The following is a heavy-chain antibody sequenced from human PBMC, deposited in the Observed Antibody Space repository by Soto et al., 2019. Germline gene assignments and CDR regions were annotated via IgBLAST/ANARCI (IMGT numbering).Heavy chain of an antibody. CDR3: ARQPLYNSYGYSFDY. D-gene: IGHD5-18*01. CDR1: GGSVSTSRYY. CDR2: IYYSGST. V-gene: IGHV4-39*01. J-gene: IGHJ4*02. Sequence: PSETLPLTCTVSGGSVSTSRYYCGCIRQPPTKRLEGIGSIYYSGSTYSNQSLKSRVTISVDTSKNQFSLKLSSVTAADTAVYYCARQPLYNSYGYSFDYWGQGTLVTVSS.